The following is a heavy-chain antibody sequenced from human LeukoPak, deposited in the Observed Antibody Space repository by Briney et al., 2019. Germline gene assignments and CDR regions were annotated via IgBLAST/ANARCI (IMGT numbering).Heavy chain of an antibody. V-gene: IGHV4-34*01. CDR2: INHSGNT. Sequence: SETLSLTCAVYGGSFSGYYWSWIRQPPGKGLEWIGEINHSGNTNYNPSLKSRVTISVDTSKNQFSLKLSSVTAADTAVYYCARGRVRGDGGADYYYYMDVWGKGTTVTVSS. D-gene: IGHD3-10*01. CDR1: GGSFSGYY. J-gene: IGHJ6*03. CDR3: ARGRVRGDGGADYYYYMDV.